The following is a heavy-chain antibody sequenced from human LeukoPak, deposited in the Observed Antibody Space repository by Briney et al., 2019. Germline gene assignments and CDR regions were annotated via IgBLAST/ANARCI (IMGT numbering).Heavy chain of an antibody. CDR3: AKDRVGFLEWLLGNWFDP. Sequence: HPGGSLRLSCAASGFTFSSYAMSWVRQAPGKGLEWVSAISGSGGSTYYADSVKGRFTISRDNSKNTLYLQMNSLRAEDTAVYYCAKDRVGFLEWLLGNWFDPWGQGTLVTVSS. D-gene: IGHD3-3*02. CDR1: GFTFSSYA. CDR2: ISGSGGST. V-gene: IGHV3-23*01. J-gene: IGHJ5*02.